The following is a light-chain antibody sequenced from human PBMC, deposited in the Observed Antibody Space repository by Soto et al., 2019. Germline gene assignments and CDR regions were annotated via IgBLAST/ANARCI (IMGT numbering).Light chain of an antibody. CDR1: QSISSY. Sequence: NQLTKSPSSLSASEGDRVTITCRASQSISSYLNWYQQKPGKAPKLLIYAASSLQSGVPSRFSGSGSGTDFTLTISSLQPEDFATFHCQLNSSAPMTFGQG. CDR2: AAS. V-gene: IGKV1-39*01. CDR3: QLNSSAPMT. J-gene: IGKJ5*01.